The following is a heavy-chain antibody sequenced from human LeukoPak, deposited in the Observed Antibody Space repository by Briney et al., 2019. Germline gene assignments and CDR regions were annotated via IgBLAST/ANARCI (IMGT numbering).Heavy chain of an antibody. V-gene: IGHV1-18*01. CDR3: ARDSGYSYGGVIDWFDP. J-gene: IGHJ5*02. Sequence: ASVKVSCKASGYTFTSYGISWVRQAPGQGLEWMGWISAYNGNTNYAQKLQGRVTMTTDTSTSTAYMELRSLRSDDTAVYYCARDSGYSYGGVIDWFDPWGQGTLVTVSS. CDR1: GYTFTSYG. CDR2: ISAYNGNT. D-gene: IGHD5-18*01.